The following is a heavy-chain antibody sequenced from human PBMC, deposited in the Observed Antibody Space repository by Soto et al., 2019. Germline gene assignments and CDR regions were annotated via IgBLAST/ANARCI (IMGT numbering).Heavy chain of an antibody. D-gene: IGHD1-1*01. CDR3: ARGRYGDY. CDR2: ISAHNGNT. V-gene: IGHV1-18*01. J-gene: IGHJ4*02. Sequence: QVHLVQSGAEVKKPGASVKVSCKGSGYIFTTYGITWVRQAPGQGLEWMGWISAHNGNTNYAQKLQGRVPVTRDTSTSTAYMELRYLRSDDTAVYYCARGRYGDYWGQGALVTVSS. CDR1: GYIFTTYG.